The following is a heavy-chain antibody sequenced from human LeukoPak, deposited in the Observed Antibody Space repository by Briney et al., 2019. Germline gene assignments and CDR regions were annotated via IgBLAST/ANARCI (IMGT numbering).Heavy chain of an antibody. D-gene: IGHD5-18*01. V-gene: IGHV3-33*06. CDR1: GFTFSSYG. CDR3: AKDNSYGYDY. Sequence: PGRSLRLSRAASGFTFSSYGMHWVRQAPGKGLEWVAVIWYDGSNKYYADSVKGRFTISRDNSKNTLYMQMNSLRAEDTAVYYCAKDNSYGYDYWGQGTLVTVSS. J-gene: IGHJ4*02. CDR2: IWYDGSNK.